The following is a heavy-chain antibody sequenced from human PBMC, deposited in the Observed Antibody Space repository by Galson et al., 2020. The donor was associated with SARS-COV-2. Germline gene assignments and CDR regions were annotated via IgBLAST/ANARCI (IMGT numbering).Heavy chain of an antibody. J-gene: IGHJ4*02. CDR3: ARGGQWDLPSYFDS. Sequence: GESLKISCAASGFSFSNYVMYWVRQAPGKGPEWVAVISSDGSNIFYGDSLKGRFTISRDNSKSTLYLQMNGLRSDDTAVYYCARGGQWDLPSYFDSWGQGTLVTVSS. V-gene: IGHV3-30*04. CDR1: GFSFSNYV. CDR2: ISSDGSNI. D-gene: IGHD1-26*01.